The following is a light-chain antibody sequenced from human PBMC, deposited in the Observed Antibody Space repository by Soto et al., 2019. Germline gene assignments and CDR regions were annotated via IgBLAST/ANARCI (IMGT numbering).Light chain of an antibody. J-gene: IGLJ1*01. CDR2: DVS. V-gene: IGLV2-14*01. Sequence: QSALTQPASVSGSPGQSITISCTGTSSDVGGYNYVSWYQQHPGKAPKLMIYDVSNRPSGVSNRFSGSKSGNTASLTISGLQAEDEADYYCSSYTSSSTQVLGTGTKATVL. CDR3: SSYTSSSTQV. CDR1: SSDVGGYNY.